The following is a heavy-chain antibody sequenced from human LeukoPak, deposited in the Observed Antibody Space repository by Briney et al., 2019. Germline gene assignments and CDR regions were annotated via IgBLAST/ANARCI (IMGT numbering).Heavy chain of an antibody. J-gene: IGHJ5*02. Sequence: GGSLRLSCAASGFIFSSYAMTWVRQAPGKGLEWVASIKEDGSEKYFVDSVKGRFTISRDNAKNSVYLQMNSLRAEDTAVYCCARILWGSSASNWFDPWGQGTLVTVSS. CDR3: ARILWGSSASNWFDP. CDR1: GFIFSSYA. CDR2: IKEDGSEK. V-gene: IGHV3-7*01. D-gene: IGHD6-25*01.